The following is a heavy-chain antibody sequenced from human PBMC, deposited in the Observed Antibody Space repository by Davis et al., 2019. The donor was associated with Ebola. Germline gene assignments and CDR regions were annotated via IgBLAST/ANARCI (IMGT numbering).Heavy chain of an antibody. J-gene: IGHJ6*04. D-gene: IGHD2-21*01. CDR1: GFTFSSYA. CDR3: ARWYSPRYYYYYGMDV. V-gene: IGHV3-23*01. Sequence: GGSLRLSCAASGFTFSSYAMSWVRQAPGKGLEWVSAISGSGGSTYYADSVKGRFTISRDNSKNTLYLQMNSLRAEDTAVYYCARWYSPRYYYYYGMDVWGKGTTVTVSS. CDR2: ISGSGGST.